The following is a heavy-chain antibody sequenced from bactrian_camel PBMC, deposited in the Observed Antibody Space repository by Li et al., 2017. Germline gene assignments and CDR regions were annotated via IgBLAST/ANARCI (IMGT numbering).Heavy chain of an antibody. Sequence: QVQLVESGGDLVQPGGSLRLSCVASIASDAFYSSYCMAWFRQAPGKGLEWVSAISDGGDATTYYADSVKGRFTISRDDAKNTMYLQLNGLKMEDTAMYYCAGTDVPGGSWSLYEYKYWGQGTQVTVS. D-gene: IGHD2*01. J-gene: IGHJ4*01. CDR3: AGTDVPGGSWSLYEYKY. CDR2: ISDGGDATT. CDR1: IASDAFYSSYC. V-gene: IGHV3S1*01.